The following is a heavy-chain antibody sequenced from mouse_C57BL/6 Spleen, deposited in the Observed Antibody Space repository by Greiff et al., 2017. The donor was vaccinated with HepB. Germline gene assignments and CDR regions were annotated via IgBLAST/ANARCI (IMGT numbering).Heavy chain of an antibody. CDR2: SRNKANDYTT. D-gene: IGHD2-3*01. J-gene: IGHJ4*01. CDR3: ARADDGYLPMDY. CDR1: GFTFSDFY. Sequence: EVKLVESGGGLVQSGRSLRLSCATSGFTFSDFYMEWVRQAPGKGLEWIAASRNKANDYTTEYSASVKGRFIVSRDTSQSILYLQMNALRAEDTAIYYCARADDGYLPMDYWGQGTSVTVSS. V-gene: IGHV7-1*01.